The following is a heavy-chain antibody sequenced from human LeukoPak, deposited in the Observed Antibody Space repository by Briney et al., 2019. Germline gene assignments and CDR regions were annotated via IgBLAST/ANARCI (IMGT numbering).Heavy chain of an antibody. CDR2: IYYSGST. V-gene: IGHV4-39*07. J-gene: IGHJ4*02. Sequence: SETLSLTCTVSGGSISSSSYYWGWIRQPPGKGLEWIGSIYYSGSTYYNPALKSRVTISVDTSKNQFSLKLNSVTAADTAIYYCARDPGGLASTIFDYWGQGTLVTVSS. CDR3: ARDPGGLASTIFDY. D-gene: IGHD5/OR15-5a*01. CDR1: GGSISSSSYY.